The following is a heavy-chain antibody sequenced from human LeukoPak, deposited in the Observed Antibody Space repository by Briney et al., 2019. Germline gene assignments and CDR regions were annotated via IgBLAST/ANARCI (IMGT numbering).Heavy chain of an antibody. CDR2: IKSKTDGGTT. J-gene: IGHJ4*02. CDR1: GFTFSSYG. D-gene: IGHD3-10*01. V-gene: IGHV3-15*01. Sequence: GGSLRLSCAASGFTFSSYGMHWVRQAPGKGLEWVGRIKSKTDGGTTDYAAPVKGRFTISRDDSKNTLYLQMNSLKTEDTAVYYCTRVLLWFGELLTQYFDYWGQGTLVTVSS. CDR3: TRVLLWFGELLTQYFDY.